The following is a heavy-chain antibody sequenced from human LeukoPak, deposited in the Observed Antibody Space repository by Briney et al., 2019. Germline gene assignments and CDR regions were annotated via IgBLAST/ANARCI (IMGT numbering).Heavy chain of an antibody. CDR1: GGSISSSSYY. D-gene: IGHD3-16*02. CDR2: IYYSGST. J-gene: IGHJ4*02. V-gene: IGHV4-39*07. CDR3: ARDDLNYDYVWGSYRYSSNFDY. Sequence: PSETLSLTCTVSGGSISSSSYYWGWIRQPPGKGLEWIGSIYYSGSTYYNPSLKSRVTISVDTSKNQFSLKLSSVTAADTAVYYCARDDLNYDYVWGSYRYSSNFDYWGQGTLVTVSS.